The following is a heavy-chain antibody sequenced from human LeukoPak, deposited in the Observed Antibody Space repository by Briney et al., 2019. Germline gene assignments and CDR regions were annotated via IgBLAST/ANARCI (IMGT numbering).Heavy chain of an antibody. Sequence: GGSLRLSCAASGFTFSSCAMSWVRQAPGKGLEWVSAISNSGENTYYADSVKGRFTISRDTSRNTLYLQMHSLRAEDTAVYYCARLISTSSSRFSDYWGQGTLVTVSS. CDR2: ISNSGENT. D-gene: IGHD6-6*01. V-gene: IGHV3-23*01. CDR3: ARLISTSSSRFSDY. CDR1: GFTFSSCA. J-gene: IGHJ4*02.